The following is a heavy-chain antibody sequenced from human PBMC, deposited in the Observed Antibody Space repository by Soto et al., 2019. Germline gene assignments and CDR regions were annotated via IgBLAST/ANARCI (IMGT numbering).Heavy chain of an antibody. D-gene: IGHD5-12*01. Sequence: PSETLSLTCTVSGGSISSSSYYWGWIRQPPGKGLEWIGSIYYSGSTYYNPSLKSRVTISVDTSKNQFSLKLSSVTAADTAVYYCARGWDSGYDSEYYFDYWGQGTLVTVSS. CDR1: GGSISSSSYY. J-gene: IGHJ4*02. CDR3: ARGWDSGYDSEYYFDY. CDR2: IYYSGST. V-gene: IGHV4-39*01.